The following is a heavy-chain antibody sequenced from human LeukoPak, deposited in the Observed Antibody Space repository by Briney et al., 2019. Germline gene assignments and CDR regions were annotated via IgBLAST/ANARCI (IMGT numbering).Heavy chain of an antibody. V-gene: IGHV3-23*01. J-gene: IGHJ4*02. CDR1: GFTFRSYA. CDR2: ISGSGGST. D-gene: IGHD4-17*01. Sequence: PGGSLRLSCAASGFTFRSYAMSWVRQAPGKGLEWVSAISGSGGSTYYADSVKGRFTISRDNSKNTLYLQMNSLRAEDTAVYYCAKELIDYGDYPNEVFDYWGQGTLVTVSS. CDR3: AKELIDYGDYPNEVFDY.